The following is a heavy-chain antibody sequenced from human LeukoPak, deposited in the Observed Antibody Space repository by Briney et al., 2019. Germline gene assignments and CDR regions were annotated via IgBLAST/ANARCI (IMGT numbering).Heavy chain of an antibody. CDR1: GYSISSGYY. J-gene: IGHJ4*02. CDR2: IYHGGST. CDR3: ASLPAATYFDY. V-gene: IGHV4-38-2*02. D-gene: IGHD2-2*01. Sequence: PSETLSLTCTVSGYSISSGYYWGWIRQPPGKGLEWIGSIYHGGSTYYNPSLKSRVTISVDTSKNQFSLKLSSVTAADTAVYYCASLPAATYFDYWGQGTLVTVSS.